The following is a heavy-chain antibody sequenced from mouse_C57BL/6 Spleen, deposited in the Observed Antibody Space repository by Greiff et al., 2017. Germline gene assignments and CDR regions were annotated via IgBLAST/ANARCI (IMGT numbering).Heavy chain of an antibody. CDR2: IDPETGGT. V-gene: IGHV1-15*01. D-gene: IGHD6-2*01. CDR3: TREACLCSFAY. Sequence: QVQLQESGAELVRPGASVTVSCKASGYAFTDYEIEWVKQTPGQGLEWIGAIDPETGGTAYNQKFKGKAILTADKSSSTAYMELRSLTSEDSAVYYCTREACLCSFAYWGQGTLVTVSA. J-gene: IGHJ3*01. CDR1: GYAFTDYE.